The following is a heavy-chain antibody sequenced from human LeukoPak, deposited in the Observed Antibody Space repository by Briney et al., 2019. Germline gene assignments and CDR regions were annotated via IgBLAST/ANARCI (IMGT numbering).Heavy chain of an antibody. D-gene: IGHD3-10*01. Sequence: SETLSLTCTVSGCSISSSSYYWGWIRQPPGKGLEWIVSIYYSGSTYYNPSLKSRVTISVDTSKNQFSLKLSSVTAADTAVYYCARLIRGYYYGSGSYYNALGAFDIWGQGTMVTVSS. J-gene: IGHJ3*02. CDR3: ARLIRGYYYGSGSYYNALGAFDI. CDR1: GCSISSSSYY. V-gene: IGHV4-39*01. CDR2: IYYSGST.